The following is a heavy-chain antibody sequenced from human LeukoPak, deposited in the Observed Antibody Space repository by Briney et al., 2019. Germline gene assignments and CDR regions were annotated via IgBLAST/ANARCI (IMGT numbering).Heavy chain of an antibody. Sequence: GGSLRLSCTTSGFTFASLGMHWVRQAPGKGLEWVSHINSSSSIIYYADSVKGRFTISRDNAKNSVYLQMNSLRGEDTAVYYCARLKGYYYYMDVWGKGTTVTISS. V-gene: IGHV3-48*04. CDR2: INSSSSII. CDR3: ARLKGYYYYMDV. CDR1: GFTFASLG. J-gene: IGHJ6*03.